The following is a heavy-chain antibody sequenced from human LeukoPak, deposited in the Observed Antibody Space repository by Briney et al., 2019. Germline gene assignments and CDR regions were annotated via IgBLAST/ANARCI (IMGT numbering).Heavy chain of an antibody. CDR1: GYSISSGYY. Sequence: PSETLSLTCTVSGYSISSGYYWGWIRQPPGKGLEWIGSIYHSGSTYYNPSLKSRVTISVDTSKNQFSLKMSSVTAADTAVYYCARIGEGFDDSSGHGIYYWGQGNLVTVSS. CDR3: ARIGEGFDDSSGHGIYY. D-gene: IGHD3-22*01. V-gene: IGHV4-38-2*02. CDR2: IYHSGST. J-gene: IGHJ4*02.